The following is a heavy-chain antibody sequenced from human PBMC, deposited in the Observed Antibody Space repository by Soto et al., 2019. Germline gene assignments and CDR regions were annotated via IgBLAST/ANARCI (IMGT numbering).Heavy chain of an antibody. CDR3: ARDLRGTFEEVKFFSSYYCYGMDV. Sequence: SVKVSCKASGGTFSSYAISWVRQAPGQGLEWMGGIIPIFGTANYAQKFQGRVTITADESTSTAYMELSSLRSEDTAVYYCARDLRGTFEEVKFFSSYYCYGMDVWGQGTTVTVSS. J-gene: IGHJ6*02. CDR2: IIPIFGTA. CDR1: GGTFSSYA. V-gene: IGHV1-69*13. D-gene: IGHD3-3*01.